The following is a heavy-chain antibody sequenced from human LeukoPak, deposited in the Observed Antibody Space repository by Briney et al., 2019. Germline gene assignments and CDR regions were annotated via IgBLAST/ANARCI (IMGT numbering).Heavy chain of an antibody. CDR3: AANSWGTIFGVVIDYYYYMDV. V-gene: IGHV1-58*01. J-gene: IGHJ6*03. CDR2: IVVGSGNT. Sequence: ASVKVSCKASGFTFTSSAVQWVRQARGQRLEWIGWIVVGSGNTNYAQKFQERVTITRDMSTSTAYMELSSLRSEDTAVYYCAANSWGTIFGVVIDYYYYMDVWGKGTTVTVSS. D-gene: IGHD3-3*01. CDR1: GFTFTSSA.